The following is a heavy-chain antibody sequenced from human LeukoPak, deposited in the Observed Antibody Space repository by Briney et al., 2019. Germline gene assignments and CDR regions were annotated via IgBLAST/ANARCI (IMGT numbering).Heavy chain of an antibody. CDR3: ARDSGDGSSWYFDY. Sequence: ASVKVSCKASGYTFTGYYMHWVRQAPGQGLEWMGWINPNSGGTNYAQKFQGRVTMTRDTSISTAYMELSRLRSDDTAVYYCARDSGDGSSWYFDYWGQGTLVTVSS. J-gene: IGHJ4*02. V-gene: IGHV1-2*02. CDR1: GYTFTGYY. CDR2: INPNSGGT. D-gene: IGHD6-13*01.